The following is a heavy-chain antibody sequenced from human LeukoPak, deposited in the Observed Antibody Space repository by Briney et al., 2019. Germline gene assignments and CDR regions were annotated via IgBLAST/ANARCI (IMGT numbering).Heavy chain of an antibody. V-gene: IGHV1-8*01. CDR3: ARMIAVGWPYYYYGMDV. CDR2: MNPNSGNT. CDR1: GYTFTSYD. D-gene: IGHD3-22*01. J-gene: IGHJ6*02. Sequence: ASVKVSCKASGYTFTSYDINWVRQATGQGLEWMGWMNPNSGNTGYAQKFRGRVTMTRNTSISTAYMELSSLRSEDTAVYYCARMIAVGWPYYYYGMDVWGQGTTVTVSS.